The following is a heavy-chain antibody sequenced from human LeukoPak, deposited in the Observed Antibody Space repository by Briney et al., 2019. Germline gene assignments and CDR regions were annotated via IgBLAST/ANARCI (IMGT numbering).Heavy chain of an antibody. J-gene: IGHJ4*02. CDR3: ARHSSMTTMIFDY. CDR2: IYYSGST. CDR1: GGSISSSSYY. Sequence: PSETLSLTCTVSGGSISSSSYYWGWIRQPPGKGLEWIGSIYYSGSTYYNPSLKSRVTISVDTSKDQFSLKLTSVTAADTAVYYCARHSSMTTMIFDYWGQGTLVTVSS. D-gene: IGHD5-24*01. V-gene: IGHV4-39*01.